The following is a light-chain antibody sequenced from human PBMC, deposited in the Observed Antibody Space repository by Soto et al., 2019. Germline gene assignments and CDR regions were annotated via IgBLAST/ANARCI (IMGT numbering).Light chain of an antibody. Sequence: EIVLTQSPGTLSLSPGERATLSCRASQSLASNYLAWYQQKPGQAPRLLIYTASTRATGIPDRFSGSGSGTDFTLTISSLELKDFAVYYCNHYESSLPSYTFGQGTKLEVK. J-gene: IGKJ2*01. CDR3: NHYESSLPSYT. CDR2: TAS. CDR1: QSLASNY. V-gene: IGKV3-20*01.